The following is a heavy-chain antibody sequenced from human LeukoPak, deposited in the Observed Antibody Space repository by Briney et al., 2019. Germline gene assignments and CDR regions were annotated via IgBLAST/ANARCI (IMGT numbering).Heavy chain of an antibody. CDR1: GFTSSRYS. CDR3: AGDGWEQLVGQADLYSYMDV. CDR2: ISHEVRNE. Sequence: GPSLRLSCVASGFTSSRYSMRWVRQTAGKEPEWVAVISHEVRNEYYGDSAKRRFTISRDNSKNTLHLQMSSLRAEDTAVYYCAGDGWEQLVGQADLYSYMDVWGRGTTVTVSS. J-gene: IGHJ6*03. D-gene: IGHD1-26*01. V-gene: IGHV3-30*15.